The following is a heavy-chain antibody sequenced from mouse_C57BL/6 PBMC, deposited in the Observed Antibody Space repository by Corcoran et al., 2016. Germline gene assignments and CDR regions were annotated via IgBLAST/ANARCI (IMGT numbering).Heavy chain of an antibody. J-gene: IGHJ2*01. CDR2: INPYNGGT. Sequence: EVQLQQSGPVLVKPGASVKMSCKASGYTFTDYYMNWVKQSHGKSLEWIGVINPYNGGTSYNQKFKGKATLTVDKSSSTAYMELNSLTSEDSAVYYCARNYSNCFYYFDYWGQGTTLTVSS. D-gene: IGHD2-5*01. CDR1: GYTFTDYY. V-gene: IGHV1-19*01. CDR3: ARNYSNCFYYFDY.